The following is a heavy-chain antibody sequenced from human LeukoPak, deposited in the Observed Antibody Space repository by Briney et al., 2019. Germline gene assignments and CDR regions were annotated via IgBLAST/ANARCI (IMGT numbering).Heavy chain of an antibody. J-gene: IGHJ4*02. CDR3: ARDLVHLGPPPAAGTGPY. CDR1: GFTFSSYS. V-gene: IGHV3-48*04. CDR2: ISSSSSTI. Sequence: GGSLRLSCAASGFTFSSYSMNWVRQAPGKGLEWVSYISSSSSTIYYADSVKGRFTISRDNAKNSLYLQMNSLRAEDTAVYYCARDLVHLGPPPAAGTGPYWGQGTLVTVSS. D-gene: IGHD6-19*01.